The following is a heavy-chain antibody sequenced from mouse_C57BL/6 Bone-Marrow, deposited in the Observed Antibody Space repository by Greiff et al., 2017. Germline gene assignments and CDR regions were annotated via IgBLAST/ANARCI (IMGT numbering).Heavy chain of an antibody. CDR3: ARGGIYSNYEAY. CDR2: LYPRSGNT. CDR1: GYTFISYG. D-gene: IGHD2-5*01. Sequence: VQRVESGAELARPGASVKLSCTASGYTFISYGISWVKQRTGQGLEWICELYPRSGNTYYNEKFKGKATLTADKSSSTAYMELRSLTSEDSAVYFCARGGIYSNYEAYWGQGTLVTVSA. V-gene: IGHV1-81*01. J-gene: IGHJ3*01.